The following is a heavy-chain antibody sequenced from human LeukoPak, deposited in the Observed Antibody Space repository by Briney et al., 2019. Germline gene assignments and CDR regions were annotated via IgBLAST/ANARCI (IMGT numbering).Heavy chain of an antibody. CDR2: INQDGSQK. D-gene: IGHD3-10*01. CDR3: ARDVGGAGGY. J-gene: IGHJ4*02. Sequence: GGSLRLSCADSGFTFTNYWMSWIRQAPGKGLEWVAHINQDGSQKYYVDSAKGRFTVSRDNARNSLYLQMNNLRADDTAVYYCARDVGGAGGYWGQGTLVAVSS. V-gene: IGHV3-7*01. CDR1: GFTFTNYW.